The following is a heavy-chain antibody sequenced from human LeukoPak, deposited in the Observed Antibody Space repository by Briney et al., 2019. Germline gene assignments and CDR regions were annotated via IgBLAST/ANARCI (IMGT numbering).Heavy chain of an antibody. J-gene: IGHJ4*02. V-gene: IGHV5-51*01. D-gene: IGHD6-6*01. Sequence: GESLKISCRGSGYNFTNYWIDWVRQMPGKGLEWMGIIYPGDSDTRYSPSFQGQVTFSADESISTAYLQWSSLKASDTAIYYCARRSSIAPRLFDYWGQGTLVTVSS. CDR3: ARRSSIAPRLFDY. CDR2: IYPGDSDT. CDR1: GYNFTNYW.